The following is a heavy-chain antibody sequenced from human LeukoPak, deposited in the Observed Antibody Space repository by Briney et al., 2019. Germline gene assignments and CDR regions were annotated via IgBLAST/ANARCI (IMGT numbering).Heavy chain of an antibody. CDR2: ITSSSSYT. CDR1: GFTFSDYY. Sequence: PGGSLRLSCAASGFTFSDYYMRWIRHAPGKGLECVSYITSSSSYTHYADSVKGRFPISRDNAKNSLYLQVNSLISEDSAVYYCARAESCSSTSGLPYFDYWGQGTLVTVSS. J-gene: IGHJ4*02. CDR3: ARAESCSSTSGLPYFDY. D-gene: IGHD2-2*01. V-gene: IGHV3-11*05.